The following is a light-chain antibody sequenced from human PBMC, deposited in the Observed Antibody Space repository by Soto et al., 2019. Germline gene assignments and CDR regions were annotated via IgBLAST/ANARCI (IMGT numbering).Light chain of an antibody. V-gene: IGKV1-5*01. J-gene: IGKJ1*01. CDR3: QQYNSYPVT. Sequence: DIQMTQSPSTPSASVGDRVTITCRASQSISSWLAWYQQKPGKAPKLLIYDASSLESGVPSRFSGSGSGKEFTLTISSLQPDDFATYYCQQYNSYPVTFGQGTKVDI. CDR2: DAS. CDR1: QSISSW.